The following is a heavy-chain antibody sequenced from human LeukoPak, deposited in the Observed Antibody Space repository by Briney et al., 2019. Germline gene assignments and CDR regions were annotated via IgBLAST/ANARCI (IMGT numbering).Heavy chain of an antibody. D-gene: IGHD3-22*01. CDR1: GGSISSSSFY. CDR2: IYYSGST. J-gene: IGHJ4*02. V-gene: IGHV4-39*01. Sequence: PSETLSLTCTVSGGSISSSSFYWGWIRQPPGKGLEWIGTIYYSGSTYYNPSLKSRVTISVDTSKNQFSLELSSVTAADTAVYYCARHTRDSSGYLYYFDYWGQGTLVTVSS. CDR3: ARHTRDSSGYLYYFDY.